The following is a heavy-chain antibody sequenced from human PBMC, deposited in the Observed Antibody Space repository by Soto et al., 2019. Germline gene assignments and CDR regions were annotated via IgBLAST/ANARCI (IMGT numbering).Heavy chain of an antibody. D-gene: IGHD3-10*01. CDR3: VRQGFGRLHGLVDV. V-gene: IGHV4-34*01. Sequence: SETLSLTCAVYGGSFSGYYWSWIRQPPGKGLEWIEEINHSGSTNYNPPLQSRVTISIDTSTKQFFLKLSSVTAADTAVYYCVRQGFGRLHGLVDVWGQGTTVTVSS. CDR2: INHSGST. J-gene: IGHJ6*02. CDR1: GGSFSGYY.